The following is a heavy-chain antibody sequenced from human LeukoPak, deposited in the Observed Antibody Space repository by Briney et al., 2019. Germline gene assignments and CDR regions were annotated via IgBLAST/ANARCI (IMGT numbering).Heavy chain of an antibody. D-gene: IGHD3-10*01. CDR1: GYTFTSYD. CDR2: INPNSGGT. Sequence: ASVKVSCKASGYTFTSYDINWVRQATGQGLEWMGRINPNSGGTNYAQKFQGRVTMTRDTSISTAYMELSRLRSDDTAVYYCASIVVRGVIDYWGQGTLVTVSS. J-gene: IGHJ4*02. CDR3: ASIVVRGVIDY. V-gene: IGHV1-2*06.